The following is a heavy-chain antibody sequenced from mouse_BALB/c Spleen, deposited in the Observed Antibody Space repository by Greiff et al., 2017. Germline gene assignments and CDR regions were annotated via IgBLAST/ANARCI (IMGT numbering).Heavy chain of an antibody. CDR3: ARDSNYGFAY. V-gene: IGHV3-8*02. D-gene: IGHD2-5*01. CDR2: ISYSGST. Sequence: EVKVEESGPSLVKPSPTLSLTCSVTGDSITSCYWNWIRKFPGNKLEYMGYISYSGSTYYNPSLKSRISITRDTSKNQYYLQLNSVTTEDTATYYCARDSNYGFAYWGQGTLVTVSA. CDR1: GDSITSCY. J-gene: IGHJ3*01.